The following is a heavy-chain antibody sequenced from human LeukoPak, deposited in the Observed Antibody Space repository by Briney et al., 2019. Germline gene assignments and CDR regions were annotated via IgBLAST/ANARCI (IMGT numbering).Heavy chain of an antibody. J-gene: IGHJ4*02. V-gene: IGHV3-23*01. CDR3: AKRGVVIRVILVGFHKEAYYFDF. CDR1: GISLSNYG. CDR2: IGGSGGGA. D-gene: IGHD3-22*01. Sequence: GGSLRLSCAVSGISLSNYGMSWVRQAPGKGLEWVAGIGGSGGGANYADSVKGRFTISRDNPKNTLYLQMNRLRADDTAVYFCAKRGVVIRVILVGFHKEAYYFDFWGQGALVTVSS.